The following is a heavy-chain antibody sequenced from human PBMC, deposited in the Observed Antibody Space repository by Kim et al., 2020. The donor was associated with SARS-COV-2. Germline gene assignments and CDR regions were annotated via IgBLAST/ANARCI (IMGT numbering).Heavy chain of an antibody. J-gene: IGHJ6*02. Sequence: KYYADAVKGRFTISRDNSKNTLYLQMNSLRAEDTAVYYCAKEPRRDGYDVWGQGTTVTVSS. CDR2: K. D-gene: IGHD5-12*01. V-gene: IGHV3-33*06. CDR3: AKEPRRDGYDV.